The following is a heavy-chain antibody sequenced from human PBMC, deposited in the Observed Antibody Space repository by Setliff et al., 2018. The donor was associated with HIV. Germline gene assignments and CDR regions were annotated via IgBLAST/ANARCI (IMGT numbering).Heavy chain of an antibody. V-gene: IGHV1-24*01. Sequence: ASVKVSCKVSGYTLIELSIHWVRQAPGKGLEWLGGFDPEERDTNYAQKFQGRFTMTEDTSTDTAYMELSRLRSEDTAVYFCAADYYDSSGFYVWLGFWGQGTPVTVSS. J-gene: IGHJ4*02. CDR1: GYTLIELS. CDR2: FDPEERDT. CDR3: AADYYDSSGFYVWLGF. D-gene: IGHD3-22*01.